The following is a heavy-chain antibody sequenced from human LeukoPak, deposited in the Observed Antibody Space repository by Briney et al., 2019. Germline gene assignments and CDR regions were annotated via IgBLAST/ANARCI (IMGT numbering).Heavy chain of an antibody. CDR3: ARGLIDSSGYYYYMDV. D-gene: IGHD3-22*01. J-gene: IGHJ6*03. CDR2: MNPNSGNT. V-gene: IGHV1-8*03. Sequence: ASVKVSCKASGYTFTDYSMHWVRQAPGQGLEWMGWMNPNSGNTGYAQKFQGRVTITRNTSISTAYMELSSLRSEDTAVYYCARGLIDSSGYYYYMDVWGKGTTVTVSS. CDR1: GYTFTDYS.